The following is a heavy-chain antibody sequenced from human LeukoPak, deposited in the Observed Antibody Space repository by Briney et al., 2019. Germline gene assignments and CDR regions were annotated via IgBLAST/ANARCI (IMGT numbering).Heavy chain of an antibody. V-gene: IGHV3-30*03. CDR2: ISYDGSNK. CDR1: GFIFSNYG. CDR3: ATPGGTYYDYVWGSYHQLD. J-gene: IGHJ4*02. D-gene: IGHD3-16*02. Sequence: PGGSLRLSCAASGFIFSNYGMHRVRQAPGKGLEWVAVISYDGSNKYYADSVKGRFTISRDNSKNTLCLQMNSLRAEDTAVYYCATPGGTYYDYVWGSYHQLDWGQGTLVTVSS.